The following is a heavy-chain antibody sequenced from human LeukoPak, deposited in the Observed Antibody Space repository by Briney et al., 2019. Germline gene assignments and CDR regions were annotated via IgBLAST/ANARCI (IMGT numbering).Heavy chain of an antibody. J-gene: IGHJ4*02. V-gene: IGHV4-59*01. CDR2: IYYSGST. CDR1: GDSISSYY. CDR3: ASLWATGSRSV. Sequence: SETLSLTCTGSGDSISSYYWSWIRQPPGKGLEWIGYIYYSGSTNYNPSLKSRVTISVDTSKNQISLKLSSVTAADTAVYYCASLWATGSRSVWGQGTLVTVSS. D-gene: IGHD3-9*01.